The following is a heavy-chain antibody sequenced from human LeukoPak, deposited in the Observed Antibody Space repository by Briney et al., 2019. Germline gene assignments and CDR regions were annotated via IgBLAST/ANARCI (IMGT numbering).Heavy chain of an antibody. J-gene: IGHJ6*03. D-gene: IGHD3-9*01. V-gene: IGHV3-48*03. Sequence: GGPLRLSCAASGFTFISYEMHWVRQAPGKGLEWVSYISSSGSTIYYADSVRGRFTVSRDNAKNSLYLQVNSLRAEDMAVYYCARADILTGYFMDVWGKGTTVTVSS. CDR1: GFTFISYE. CDR2: ISSSGSTI. CDR3: ARADILTGYFMDV.